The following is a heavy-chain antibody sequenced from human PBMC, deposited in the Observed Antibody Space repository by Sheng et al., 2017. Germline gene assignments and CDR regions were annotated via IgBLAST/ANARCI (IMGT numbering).Heavy chain of an antibody. CDR3: ARSLGYSSGWYLD. D-gene: IGHD6-19*01. Sequence: QVQLVQSGAEVKKPGSSVKVSCKASGDTFSSYAICWVRQAPGQGLEWMGGIIPILGIANYSQKFQGRVTITADKSTSTAYMELSSLRSDDTAVYYCARSLGYSSGWYLDWGQGTLVTVSS. V-gene: IGHV1-69*10. CDR1: GDTFSSYA. J-gene: IGHJ4*02. CDR2: IIPILGIA.